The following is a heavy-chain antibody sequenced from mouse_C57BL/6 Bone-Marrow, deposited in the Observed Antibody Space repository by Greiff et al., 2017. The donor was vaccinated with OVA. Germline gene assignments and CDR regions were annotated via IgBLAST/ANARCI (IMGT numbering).Heavy chain of an antibody. Sequence: QVQLQQPGAELVKPGASVKLSCKASGYTFTSYWMHWVKQRPGRGLEWIGRIDPNSGGTKYNEKFKSKATLTVDKPSSTAYMQLSSLTSEDSAVYYCARSLYYGYPDSFGYWGQGTTLTVSS. CDR1: GYTFTSYW. V-gene: IGHV1-72*01. CDR3: ARSLYYGYPDSFGY. J-gene: IGHJ2*01. CDR2: IDPNSGGT. D-gene: IGHD2-2*01.